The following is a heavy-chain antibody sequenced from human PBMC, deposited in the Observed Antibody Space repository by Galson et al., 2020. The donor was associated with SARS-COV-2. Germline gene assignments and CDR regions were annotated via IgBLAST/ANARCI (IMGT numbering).Heavy chain of an antibody. CDR1: GFTFSSYS. J-gene: IGHJ4*02. CDR3: ASNRGYSGYDLPGPLDY. D-gene: IGHD5-12*01. Sequence: GESLKISCAASGFTFSSYSMNWVRQAPGKGLEWVSSISSSSSYIYYADSVKGRFTISRDNAKNSLYLQMNSLRAEDTAVYYCASNRGYSGYDLPGPLDYWGQGTLVTVSS. V-gene: IGHV3-21*01. CDR2: ISSSSSYI.